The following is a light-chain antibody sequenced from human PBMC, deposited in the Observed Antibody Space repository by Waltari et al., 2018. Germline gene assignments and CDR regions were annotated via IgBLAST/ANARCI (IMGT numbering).Light chain of an antibody. CDR1: QIFSSSY. Sequence: IVLTQSPGTLSLSPGERATLSCRASQIFSSSYLAWYQQKPRQAPRLLIYGASSRATGIPDRFSGSGSGTDFTLTISRLEPEDFAVYYCQQYGSSPPYTFGQGTKLEIK. J-gene: IGKJ2*01. V-gene: IGKV3-20*01. CDR2: GAS. CDR3: QQYGSSPPYT.